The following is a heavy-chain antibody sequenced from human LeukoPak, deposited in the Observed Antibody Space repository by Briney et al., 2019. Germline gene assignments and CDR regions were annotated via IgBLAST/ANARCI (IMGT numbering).Heavy chain of an antibody. V-gene: IGHV4-59*01. J-gene: IGHJ3*02. CDR1: GGSISSYY. D-gene: IGHD1-14*01. Sequence: SETLSLTCTVSGGSISSYYWSWIRQPPGKGLEWIGYIYYSGSTNYNPSLKSRVTISADTSKNQFSLKLSSVTAADTAVYYCARVEFPNHLGAFDIWGQGTMVTVSS. CDR2: IYYSGST. CDR3: ARVEFPNHLGAFDI.